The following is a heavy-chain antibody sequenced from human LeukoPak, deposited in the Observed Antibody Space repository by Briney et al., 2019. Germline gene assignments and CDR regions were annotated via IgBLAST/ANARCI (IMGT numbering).Heavy chain of an antibody. V-gene: IGHV4-59*01. Sequence: SETLSLTCTVSGGSISSYYWSWIRQTPGKGLEWIGYIYYSGSINYTPSLKSRVTISVDTSKNQISLKLSSVTAADTAVYYCARCRGWYRIDYWGQGTLVTVSS. CDR3: ARCRGWYRIDY. D-gene: IGHD6-19*01. CDR1: GGSISSYY. CDR2: IYYSGSI. J-gene: IGHJ4*02.